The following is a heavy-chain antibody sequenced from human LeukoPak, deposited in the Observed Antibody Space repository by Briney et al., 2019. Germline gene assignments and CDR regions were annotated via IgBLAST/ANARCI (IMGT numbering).Heavy chain of an antibody. CDR2: IGSTVTNT. CDR1: GFTFKCFE. D-gene: IGHD5-12*01. V-gene: IGHV3-48*03. CDR3: ARDMYSEYDVVVGSFDY. J-gene: IGHJ4*02. Sequence: PGGSLRLSCAASGFTFKCFEMNWVRQAPGKGLEWVAYIGSTVTNTYYADSVKGRFTISRDNAKNSLYLQMNSVRAEDTAVYYCARDMYSEYDVVVGSFDYWGQGTLVTVSS.